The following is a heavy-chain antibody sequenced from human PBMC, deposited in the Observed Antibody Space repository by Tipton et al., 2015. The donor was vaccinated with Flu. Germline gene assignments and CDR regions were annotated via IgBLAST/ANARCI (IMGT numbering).Heavy chain of an antibody. CDR3: ARGYAGWFDP. D-gene: IGHD5-18*01. CDR2: IYYSGST. J-gene: IGHJ5*02. V-gene: IGHV4-59*01. CDR1: GGSISSYY. Sequence: LRLSCTVSGGSISSYYWSWIRQPPGKGLEWIGYIYYSGSTNYSPSLKSRVTISVDTSKNQFSLKLSSVTAADTAVYYCARGYAGWFDPWGQGTLATVSS.